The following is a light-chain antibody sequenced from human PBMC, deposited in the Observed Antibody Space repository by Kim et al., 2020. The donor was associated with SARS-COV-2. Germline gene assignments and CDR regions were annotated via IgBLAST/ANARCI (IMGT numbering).Light chain of an antibody. CDR3: GTWDSSLNGLV. V-gene: IGLV1-51*01. Sequence: PKVAISCSGSSSNIGQNYVSWYQQFPGTAPKLLIYDNNKRHSGIPDRFSGSKSGTSATLGITGLQTGDEADYYCGTWDSSLNGLVFGGGTQLTVL. CDR2: DNN. J-gene: IGLJ2*01. CDR1: SSNIGQNY.